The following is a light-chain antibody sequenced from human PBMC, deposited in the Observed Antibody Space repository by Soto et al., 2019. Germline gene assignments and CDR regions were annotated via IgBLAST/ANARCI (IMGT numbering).Light chain of an antibody. Sequence: LTQPRSVSGSPGQSVTISCTGTSSDVGAYNYVSWYQQHPGKAPKLMTYDVSKRPSGVPDRFSGSKSGNTASLTISGLQAEDEADYYCCSYAENYSYVFENGTKVTV. CDR1: SSDVGAYNY. J-gene: IGLJ1*01. CDR3: CSYAENYSYV. CDR2: DVS. V-gene: IGLV2-11*01.